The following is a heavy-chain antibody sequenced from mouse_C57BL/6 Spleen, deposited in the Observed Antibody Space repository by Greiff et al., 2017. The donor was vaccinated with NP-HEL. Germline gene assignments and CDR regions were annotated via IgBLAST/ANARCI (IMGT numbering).Heavy chain of an antibody. V-gene: IGHV1-77*01. CDR3: ARGYDYDGGYFDV. CDR1: GYTFTDYY. D-gene: IGHD2-4*01. CDR2: IGPGSGST. Sequence: VQLQQSEAELVKPGASVKISCKASGYTFTDYYINWVKQRPGQGLEWIGKIGPGSGSTYYNEKFKGKATLTADKSSSTAYMQLSSLTSEDSAVYCCARGYDYDGGYFDVWGTGTTVTVSS. J-gene: IGHJ1*03.